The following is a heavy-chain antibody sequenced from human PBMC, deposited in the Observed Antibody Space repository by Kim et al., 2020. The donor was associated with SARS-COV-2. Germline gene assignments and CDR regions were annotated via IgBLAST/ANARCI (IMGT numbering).Heavy chain of an antibody. CDR2: GST. V-gene: IGHV4-34*01. J-gene: IGHJ4*02. Sequence: GSTNHTPPLKSRLTISIDTSKNHFSLKLGSVTDADAAVYYCARRGPFDYWGQGTLVTVSS. CDR3: ARRGPFDY.